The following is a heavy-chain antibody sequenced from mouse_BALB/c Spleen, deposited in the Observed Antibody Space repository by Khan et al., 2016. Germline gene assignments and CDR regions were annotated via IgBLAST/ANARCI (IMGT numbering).Heavy chain of an antibody. D-gene: IGHD3-2*02. CDR3: ASRRLLDLYCTMNY. J-gene: IGHJ4*01. V-gene: IGHV9-1*02. Sequence: QIQLVQSGPELKKPGETVKISCKASGYAFTNYGMNWVKQAPGKGLKWMGWIKTYTGESKYADDFKGRFAFSLETSASTAYLQINSLKNEEMAKYFCASRRLLDLYCTMNYWAQGTSFTVSS. CDR1: GYAFTNYG. CDR2: IKTYTGES.